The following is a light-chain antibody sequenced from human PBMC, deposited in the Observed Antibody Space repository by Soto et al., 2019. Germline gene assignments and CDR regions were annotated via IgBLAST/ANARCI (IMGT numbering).Light chain of an antibody. V-gene: IGKV3-11*01. CDR3: QQRSNWPRT. J-gene: IGKJ1*01. CDR1: QSVSSY. CDR2: DAS. Sequence: EIVLTQSPATLSLSPGERATLSCRASQSVSSYLAWYQQNPGQAPRLLIYDASNRATGIPARFSGSGSGTDFTLNISSLEPEDCAVYYCQQRSNWPRTFGQGTKVEI.